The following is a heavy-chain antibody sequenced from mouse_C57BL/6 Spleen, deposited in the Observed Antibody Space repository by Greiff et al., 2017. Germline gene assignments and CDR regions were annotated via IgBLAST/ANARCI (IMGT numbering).Heavy chain of an antibody. Sequence: VKLMESGPELVKPGASVKISCKASGYAFSSSWMNWVKQRPGKGLEWIGRIYPGDGDTNYNGKFKGKATLTADKSSSTAYMQLSSLTSEDSAVYFCASDYGSSYEWYFDVWGTGTTVTVSS. CDR2: IYPGDGDT. V-gene: IGHV1-82*01. CDR1: GYAFSSSW. D-gene: IGHD1-1*01. J-gene: IGHJ1*02. CDR3: ASDYGSSYEWYFDV.